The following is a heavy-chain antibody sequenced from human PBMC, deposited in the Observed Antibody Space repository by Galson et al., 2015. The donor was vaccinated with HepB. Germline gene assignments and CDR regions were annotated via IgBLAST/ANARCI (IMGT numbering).Heavy chain of an antibody. J-gene: IGHJ6*02. CDR2: IIPILGIA. CDR3: AIAHSSGRDPYYYYYGMDV. Sequence: SCKASGGTFSSYTISWVRQAPGQGLEWMGGIIPILGIANYAQKFQGRVTITADKSTSTAYMELSSLRSEDTAVYYCAIAHSSGRDPYYYYYGMDVWGQGTTVTVSS. CDR1: GGTFSSYT. V-gene: IGHV1-69*10. D-gene: IGHD1-1*01.